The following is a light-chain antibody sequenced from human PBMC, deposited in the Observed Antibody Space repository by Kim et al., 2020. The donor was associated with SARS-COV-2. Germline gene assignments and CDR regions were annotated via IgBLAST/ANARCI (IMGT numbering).Light chain of an antibody. J-gene: IGKJ1*01. CDR1: QSISSW. CDR3: QQYNSYSWT. V-gene: IGKV1-5*01. CDR2: DAS. Sequence: ASGGDRVTITCRASQSISSWLAWYQQKPGKAPKLLIYDASSLESGVPSRFSGSGSGTEFTLPISSLQPDDFATYYCQQYNSYSWTFGQGTKVDIK.